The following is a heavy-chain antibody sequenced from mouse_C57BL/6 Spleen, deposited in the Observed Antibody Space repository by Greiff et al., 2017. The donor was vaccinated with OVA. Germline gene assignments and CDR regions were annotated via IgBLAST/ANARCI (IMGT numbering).Heavy chain of an antibody. CDR2: IDPSDSET. CDR3: ARNGNPGYYAMDY. Sequence: QVQLQQPGAELVRPGSSVKLSCKASGYTFTSYWMHWVKQRPIQGLEWIGNIDPSDSETHYNQKFKDKATLTVDKSSSTAYMQLSSLTSEDSAVYYCARNGNPGYYAMDYWGQGTSVTVSS. CDR1: GYTFTSYW. D-gene: IGHD2-1*01. J-gene: IGHJ4*01. V-gene: IGHV1-52*01.